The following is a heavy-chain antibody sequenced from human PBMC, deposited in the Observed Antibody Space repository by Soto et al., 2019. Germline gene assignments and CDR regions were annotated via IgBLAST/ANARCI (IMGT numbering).Heavy chain of an antibody. D-gene: IGHD3-16*01. CDR2: ISSSSAMI. CDR1: GFTFSHYY. Sequence: GGSLRLSCAASGFTFSHYYMTWIRQAPGKGLEWVSYISSSSAMIYYADSVRGRFTISRDNAENTLYLQMNRLRAEDTAVYYCAREGEFSDACVACGMDVWGQGTTVTVSS. V-gene: IGHV3-11*01. J-gene: IGHJ6*02. CDR3: AREGEFSDACVACGMDV.